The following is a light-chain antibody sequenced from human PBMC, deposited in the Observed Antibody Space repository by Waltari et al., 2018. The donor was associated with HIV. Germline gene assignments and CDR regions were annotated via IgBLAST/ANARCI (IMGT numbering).Light chain of an antibody. J-gene: IGLJ3*02. V-gene: IGLV6-57*04. CDR3: QSYDSNDPWV. CDR1: RGNLASNY. CDR2: EDN. Sequence: NFKLTQPLSVSESPGKTVTISCTRSRGNLASNYVQWYQQRPGSAPTTVIYEDNQRPSGVPDRFSGSIDSSSNSASLTISGLKTEDEADYYCQSYDSNDPWVFGGGTKLTVL.